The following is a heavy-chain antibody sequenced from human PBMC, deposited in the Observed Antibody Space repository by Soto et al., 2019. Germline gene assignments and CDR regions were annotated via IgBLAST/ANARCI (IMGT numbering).Heavy chain of an antibody. D-gene: IGHD3-3*01. CDR2: IVVGSGNT. CDR1: GFTFTSSA. Sequence: SVKVSCKASGFTFTSSAVQWVRQARGQRLEWIGWIVVGSGNTNYAQKFQERVTITRDMSTSTAYMELSSLRSEDTAVYYCAAFPYDFWSGYYYPSDYWGQGTLVTVSS. J-gene: IGHJ4*02. V-gene: IGHV1-58*01. CDR3: AAFPYDFWSGYYYPSDY.